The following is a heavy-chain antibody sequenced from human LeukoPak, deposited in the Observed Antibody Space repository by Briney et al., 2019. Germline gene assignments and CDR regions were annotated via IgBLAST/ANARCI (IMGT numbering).Heavy chain of an antibody. Sequence: ASLKVSCKASGYTFTGYYMYWVRQAPGQGLEWMGWINPNSGGTNYAQKFQGRVTMTRDTSISTAYMELSRLRSDDTAVYYCARGTEGCSSTSCPSNAFDIWGQGTMVTVSS. J-gene: IGHJ3*02. D-gene: IGHD2-2*01. CDR3: ARGTEGCSSTSCPSNAFDI. CDR2: INPNSGGT. V-gene: IGHV1-2*02. CDR1: GYTFTGYY.